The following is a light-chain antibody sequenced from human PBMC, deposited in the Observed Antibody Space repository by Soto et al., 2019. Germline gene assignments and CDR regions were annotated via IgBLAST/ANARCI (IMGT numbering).Light chain of an antibody. V-gene: IGKV3-15*01. CDR2: GAF. J-gene: IGKJ2*01. CDR3: QPYNNWPPLYT. CDR1: ESVSRS. Sequence: ELVMTQSPATMSVSPGEIATLSCGASESVSRSLAWYQQKPGQAPRLLSYGAFNRATGVPASFSGSGSGTEFPLTISSLQPEDVAVYYCQPYNNWPPLYTFGQGTRLEIK.